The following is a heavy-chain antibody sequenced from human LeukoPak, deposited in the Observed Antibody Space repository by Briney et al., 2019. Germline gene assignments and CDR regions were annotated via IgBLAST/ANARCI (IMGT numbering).Heavy chain of an antibody. CDR1: GYIFTGYT. CDR2: INPNTGGT. V-gene: IGHV1-2*02. J-gene: IGHJ4*02. Sequence: GASVKVSCEASGYIFTGYTMHWVRQAPGQGLEWMGWINPNTGGTNYAQKFQGTVTVTRDTSISTVYMELTSLTSDDTAVYYCARSSGYRSSYYFDYWGQGTLVTVSS. D-gene: IGHD6-13*01. CDR3: ARSSGYRSSYYFDY.